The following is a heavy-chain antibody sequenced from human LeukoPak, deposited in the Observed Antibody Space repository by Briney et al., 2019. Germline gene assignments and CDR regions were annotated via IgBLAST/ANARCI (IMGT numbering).Heavy chain of an antibody. CDR1: GFTYSHYG. CDR3: AKDAQRGFDYSNSLEY. CDR2: WSDGTEE. Sequence: GGSLRLSCVASGFTYSHYGMHWVRQAPGKGLEWVAVWSDGTEEYYADAVKGRFTISRDNSRNTLYLQMNSLRGEDTAVYYCAKDAQRGFDYSNSLEYWGQGTLVTVSS. D-gene: IGHD4-11*01. J-gene: IGHJ4*02. V-gene: IGHV3-33*06.